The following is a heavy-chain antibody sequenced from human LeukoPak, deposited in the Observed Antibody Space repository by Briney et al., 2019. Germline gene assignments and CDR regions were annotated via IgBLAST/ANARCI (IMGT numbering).Heavy chain of an antibody. D-gene: IGHD3-22*01. J-gene: IGHJ4*02. CDR1: GGSISSSSYY. CDR3: ARNVGYYDSSGSYYFDY. V-gene: IGHV4-39*01. CDR2: IYYSGST. Sequence: PSETLSLTCTVSGGSISSSSYYWGWIRQPPGKGLEWIGSIYYSGSTYYNPSLKSRVTISVDTSKNQFSLKLSSVTAADTAVYYCARNVGYYDSSGSYYFDYWGQGTLVTVSS.